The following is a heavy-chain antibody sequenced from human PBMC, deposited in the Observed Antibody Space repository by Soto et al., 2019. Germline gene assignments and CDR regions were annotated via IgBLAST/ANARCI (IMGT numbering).Heavy chain of an antibody. D-gene: IGHD1-26*01. CDR2: VNEDGSER. V-gene: IGHV3-7*01. J-gene: IGHJ4*02. CDR3: AKWGGAGSGY. Sequence: GSLRLSCAASGLTFSNYYMSWVRQAQGKGLEWVANVNEDGSERYYVDSVKGRFTVSRDNARNSLYLQMNSLRAEDTAVYYCAKWGGAGSGYWGQGTLVTVSS. CDR1: GLTFSNYY.